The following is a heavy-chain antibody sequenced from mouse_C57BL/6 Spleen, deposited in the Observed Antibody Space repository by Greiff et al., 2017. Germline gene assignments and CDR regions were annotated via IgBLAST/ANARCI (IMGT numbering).Heavy chain of an antibody. J-gene: IGHJ4*01. CDR2: ISDGGRYT. Sequence: EVNVVESGGGLVKPGGSLKLSCAASGFTFSSYAMSWVRQTPEKRLEWVATISDGGRYTYYPDNVKGRFTISRDNAKNNLYLQMSHLKSEDTAMYYCARDPTEGYAMDYWGQGTSVTVSS. V-gene: IGHV5-4*01. CDR1: GFTFSSYA. CDR3: ARDPTEGYAMDY. D-gene: IGHD1-1*01.